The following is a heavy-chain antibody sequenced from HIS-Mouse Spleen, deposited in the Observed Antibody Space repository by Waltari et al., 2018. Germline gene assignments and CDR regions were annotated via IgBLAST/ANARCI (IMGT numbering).Heavy chain of an antibody. CDR3: AKDRGSQFDY. J-gene: IGHJ4*02. CDR1: GFTFSRYG. V-gene: IGHV3-30*18. Sequence: QVQLVESGGGVVQPGRSLRLSCAASGFTFSRYGMDWVRQAPGKGLEWVAGISYDGSNKDYADSVKGRFTISRDNSKNTLYLQMNSLRAEDTAVYYCAKDRGSQFDYWGQGTLVTVSS. D-gene: IGHD1-26*01. CDR2: ISYDGSNK.